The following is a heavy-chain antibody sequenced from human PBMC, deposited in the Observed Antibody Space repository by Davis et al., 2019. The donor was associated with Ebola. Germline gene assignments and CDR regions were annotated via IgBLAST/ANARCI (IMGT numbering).Heavy chain of an antibody. CDR3: ARLHRPVWWELTTDWFDP. J-gene: IGHJ5*02. Sequence: SGPTLVKPTETLTLTCTVSGFSLSNARMGVSWIRQPPGKALEWLAHIFSNDEKSYSTSLKSRLTISKDTSKSQVVLTMTNMDPVDTATYYCARLHRPVWWELTTDWFDPWGQGTLVTVSS. CDR1: GFSLSNARMG. D-gene: IGHD1-26*01. CDR2: IFSNDEK. V-gene: IGHV2-26*01.